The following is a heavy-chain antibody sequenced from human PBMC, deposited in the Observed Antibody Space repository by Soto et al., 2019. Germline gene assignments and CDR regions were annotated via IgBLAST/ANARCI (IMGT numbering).Heavy chain of an antibody. Sequence: QVQLMQSGAEVKKPGSSVKVSCKASGGTFSTSAISWVRQAPGEGLEWVGGIMPVFATPDYAQKFQGSVTISADESTTTAYLELTSLTTADTAVYYCAGDKDRQQLGGNYYYILDVWGQGTATTVSS. V-gene: IGHV1-69*12. D-gene: IGHD3-3*02. J-gene: IGHJ6*02. CDR3: AGDKDRQQLGGNYYYILDV. CDR2: IMPVFATP. CDR1: GGTFSTSA.